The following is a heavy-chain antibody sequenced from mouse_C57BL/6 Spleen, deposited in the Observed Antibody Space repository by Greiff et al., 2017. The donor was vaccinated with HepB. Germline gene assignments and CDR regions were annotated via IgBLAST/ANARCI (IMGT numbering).Heavy chain of an antibody. J-gene: IGHJ4*01. CDR1: GSPPTSGYP. CDR2: ISYDGSN. D-gene: IGHD1-1*01. V-gene: IGHV3-6*01. CDR3: ARGGGSSYVEMDY. Sequence: LQQSGPFLFHTSPSPPLTCSATGSPPTSGYPWNWIRQFPGNPLESMGYISYDGSNNYNPSLKNRISITRDTSKNQFFLKLNSVTTEDTATYYCARGGGSSYVEMDYWGQGTSVTVSS.